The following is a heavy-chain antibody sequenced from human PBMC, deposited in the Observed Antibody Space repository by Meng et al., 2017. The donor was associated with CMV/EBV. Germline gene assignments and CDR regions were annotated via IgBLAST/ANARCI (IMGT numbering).Heavy chain of an antibody. D-gene: IGHD6-6*01. J-gene: IGHJ4*02. CDR3: ASGSSGDSSSSGFLDY. V-gene: IGHV1-8*03. Sequence: ASVKVSCKASGYTFTSYDINWVRQATGQGLEWMGWMNPNSGNTGYAQKFQGRVTITRNTSISTAYMELSSLRSEDTAVYYCASGSSGDSSSSGFLDYWGQGTLVTVSS. CDR2: MNPNSGNT. CDR1: GYTFTSYD.